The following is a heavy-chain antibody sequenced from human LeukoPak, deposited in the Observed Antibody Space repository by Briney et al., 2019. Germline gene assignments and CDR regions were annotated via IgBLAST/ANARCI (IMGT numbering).Heavy chain of an antibody. V-gene: IGHV1-18*01. CDR3: ARVEPIAAANDY. J-gene: IGHJ4*02. CDR1: GYTFTNYG. D-gene: IGHD6-13*01. Sequence: ASVKVSCKASGYTFTNYGISWVRQAPGQGLEWMGWISANNGNTNYAQKLQGRVTMTTETSTSTVYMELSSLRSEDTAVYYCARVEPIAAANDYWGQGTLVTVSS. CDR2: ISANNGNT.